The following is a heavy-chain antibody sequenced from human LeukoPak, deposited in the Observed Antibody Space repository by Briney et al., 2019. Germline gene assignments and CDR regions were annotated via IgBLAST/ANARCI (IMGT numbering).Heavy chain of an antibody. Sequence: PGGSLRLSCAASGFTISSYSMNWVRQAPGKGLEWVSSISSSSSYIYYADSVKGRFTISRDNAKNSLYLQMNSLRAEDTAVYYCARDRGLSSTSCSDYWGQGTLVTVSS. CDR2: ISSSSSYI. CDR3: ARDRGLSSTSCSDY. V-gene: IGHV3-21*01. J-gene: IGHJ4*02. CDR1: GFTISSYS. D-gene: IGHD2-2*01.